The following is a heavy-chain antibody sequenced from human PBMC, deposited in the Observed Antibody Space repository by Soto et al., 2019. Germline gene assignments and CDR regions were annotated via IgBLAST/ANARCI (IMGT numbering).Heavy chain of an antibody. D-gene: IGHD1-26*01. CDR3: AREGSASYEVDNWFDP. CDR1: GYSISSGYY. V-gene: IGHV4-38-2*02. CDR2: IHHSGST. Sequence: SETLSLTCAVSGYSISSGYYWGWIREPPGKGLEWIGSIHHSGSTYYNPSPKSRVTISVDTSKNQFSLKLSSVTTADTDVYYCAREGSASYEVDNWFDPWGQGTLVAVS. J-gene: IGHJ5*02.